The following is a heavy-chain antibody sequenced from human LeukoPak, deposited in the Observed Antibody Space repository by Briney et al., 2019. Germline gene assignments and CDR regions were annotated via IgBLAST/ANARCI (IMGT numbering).Heavy chain of an antibody. V-gene: IGHV4-34*01. D-gene: IGHD3-22*01. CDR1: GGSFSGYY. CDR3: ARGWYYDSSGYLY. J-gene: IGHJ4*02. Sequence: PLETLSLTCAVYGGSFSGYYWSWIRQPPGKGLEWIGEINHSGSTNYNPSLKSRVTISVDTSKNQFSLKLSSVTAADTAVYYCARGWYYDSSGYLYWGQGTLVTVSS. CDR2: INHSGST.